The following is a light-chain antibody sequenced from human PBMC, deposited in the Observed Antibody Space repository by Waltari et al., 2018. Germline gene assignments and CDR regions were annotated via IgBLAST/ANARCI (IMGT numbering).Light chain of an antibody. J-gene: IGLJ3*02. CDR2: VNSDGSH. V-gene: IGLV4-69*01. Sequence: QLVLTQSPSASASLGASVKLTCTLSSGPSTNIIAWHQQQPEKGPRYLLKVNSDGSHGKGDQTPERFSGSSSGAEHYLTIASLQAEDEADYYCQTGGHGTWVFGGGTKLTVL. CDR3: QTGGHGTWV. CDR1: SGPSTNI.